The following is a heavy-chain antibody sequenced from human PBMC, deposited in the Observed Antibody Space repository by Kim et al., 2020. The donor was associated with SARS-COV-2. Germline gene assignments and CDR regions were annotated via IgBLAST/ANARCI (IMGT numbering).Heavy chain of an antibody. CDR2: INPNSAGT. CDR1: GFTFTDTY. D-gene: IGHD1-1*01. J-gene: IGHJ4*02. CDR3: VRGVTTSGY. Sequence: ASVKVSCKASGFTFTDTYIYWVRQAPGQGLEWMGWINPNSAGTKFAQKFQGRVTMTRDTSITTAYLELSSLKSDDTAVYYCVRGVTTSGYWGQGTLVTVSS. V-gene: IGHV1-2*02.